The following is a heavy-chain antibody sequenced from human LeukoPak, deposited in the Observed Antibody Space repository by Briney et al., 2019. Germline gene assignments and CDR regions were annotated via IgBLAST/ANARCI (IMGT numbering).Heavy chain of an antibody. CDR2: IIPIFGTA. V-gene: IGHV1-69*06. Sequence: SVKVSCKASGGTFSNYAISWVRQAPGQRLEWMGGIIPIFGTANYAQKFQGRVTITADKSTSTAYMELSNLRSEDTAVYYCASQTREQQLVHSGNYYFDYWGQGTLVTVSS. CDR1: GGTFSNYA. CDR3: ASQTREQQLVHSGNYYFDY. D-gene: IGHD6-13*01. J-gene: IGHJ4*02.